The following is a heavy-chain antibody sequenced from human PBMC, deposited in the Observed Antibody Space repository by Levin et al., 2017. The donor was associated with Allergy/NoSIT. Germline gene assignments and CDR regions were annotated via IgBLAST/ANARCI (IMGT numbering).Heavy chain of an antibody. CDR3: ERQAQVAGPGIDY. D-gene: IGHD6-19*01. CDR2: ICPDDSDT. V-gene: IGHV5-51*01. J-gene: IGHJ4*02. CDR1: GSSFTKYW. Sequence: PGGSLRLSCQGSGSSFTKYWIGWVRQMPGNGLEWMGIICPDDSDTRYDPSFEGQVTISADKSINTAYLQWSSLKATDTAIYYCERQAQVAGPGIDYWGQGTLVTVSS.